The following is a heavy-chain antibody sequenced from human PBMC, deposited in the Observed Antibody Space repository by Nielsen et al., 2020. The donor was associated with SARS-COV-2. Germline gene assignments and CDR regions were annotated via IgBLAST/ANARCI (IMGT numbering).Heavy chain of an antibody. J-gene: IGHJ4*02. Sequence: GESLKISCAASGFTFSDYYMSWIRQAPGKGLEWVSYISSSSSYTNYADSVKGRFTISRDNAKNSLYLQMNSLRAEDTAVYYCARDSNYDFWSGYPYFDYWGQGTLVTVSS. D-gene: IGHD3-3*01. V-gene: IGHV3-11*06. CDR1: GFTFSDYY. CDR3: ARDSNYDFWSGYPYFDY. CDR2: ISSSSSYT.